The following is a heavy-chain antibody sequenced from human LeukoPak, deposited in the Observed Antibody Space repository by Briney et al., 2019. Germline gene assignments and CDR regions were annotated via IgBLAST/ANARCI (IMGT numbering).Heavy chain of an antibody. Sequence: ASVKVSCKASGFASTTYNIVWLRQAPGQGLEWVGWVTAFNENTHYSRRLQGRVTMTRDTSTSTAYMEQRSLRSADTAVYYCARNTYGYKFSMDVWGKGTTVTVSS. CDR3: ARNTYGYKFSMDV. CDR2: VTAFNENT. V-gene: IGHV1-18*01. CDR1: GFASTTYN. D-gene: IGHD5-24*01. J-gene: IGHJ6*03.